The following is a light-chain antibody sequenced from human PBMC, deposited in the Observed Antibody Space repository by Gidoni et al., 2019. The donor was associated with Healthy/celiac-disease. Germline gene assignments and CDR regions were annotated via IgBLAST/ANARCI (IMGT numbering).Light chain of an antibody. CDR2: LGS. CDR3: MQALQTPIT. V-gene: IGKV2-28*01. CDR1: QSLLHSNGYNS. J-gene: IGKJ5*01. Sequence: DIVMTPSPLSLPVTPGEPASISCRSSQSLLHSNGYNSLDWYLQKPGQSPQLLIYLGSTRASGVPDRFSGSGSGTDFTLKISRVEAEDVGVYYCMQALQTPITFGQGTRLEIK.